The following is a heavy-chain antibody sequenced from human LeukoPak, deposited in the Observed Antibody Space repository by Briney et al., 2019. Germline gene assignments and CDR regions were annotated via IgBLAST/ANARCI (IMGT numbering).Heavy chain of an antibody. CDR2: MNPNSSNR. V-gene: IGHV1-8*02. CDR3: ATELRHQDY. D-gene: IGHD2-15*01. CDR1: GYTFTSYG. Sequence: ASVKVSCKASGYTFTSYGISWVRQAPGQGLEWMGYMNPNSSNRGSAQKFQGRLTMTSNTSISTAYMELSSLMSEDTAVYYCATELRHQDYWGQGTLVTVSS. J-gene: IGHJ4*02.